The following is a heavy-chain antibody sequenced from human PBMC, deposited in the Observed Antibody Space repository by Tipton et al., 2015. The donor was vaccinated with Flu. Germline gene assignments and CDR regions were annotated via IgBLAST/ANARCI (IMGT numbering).Heavy chain of an antibody. V-gene: IGHV4-59*01. CDR2: IYYSGTT. J-gene: IGHJ4*02. CDR3: ARDRDHAVTDRGGIDY. D-gene: IGHD2-21*02. CDR1: GGSISRYY. Sequence: GLVKPPETLSLTCTVSGGSISRYYWSWIRQPPGKGLEWIGHIYYSGTTNYNPSLKGRVSISVDTSRNQFSLSLSSVTAADTAFYYCARDRDHAVTDRGGIDYWGQGTLVTVSS.